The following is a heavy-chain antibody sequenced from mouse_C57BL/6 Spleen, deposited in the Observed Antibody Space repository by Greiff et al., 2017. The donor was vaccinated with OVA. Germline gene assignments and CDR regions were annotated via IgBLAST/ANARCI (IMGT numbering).Heavy chain of an antibody. D-gene: IGHD1-1*01. CDR1: GYTFTSYW. CDR3: ARWGIITTVVATDWYFDV. CDR2: IYPGSGST. Sequence: VQLKQPGAELVKPGASVKMSCKASGYTFTSYWITWVKQRPGQGLEWIGDIYPGSGSTNYNEKFKSKATLTVDTSSSTAYMQLSSLTSEDSAVYYCARWGIITTVVATDWYFDVWGTGTTVTVSS. J-gene: IGHJ1*03. V-gene: IGHV1-55*01.